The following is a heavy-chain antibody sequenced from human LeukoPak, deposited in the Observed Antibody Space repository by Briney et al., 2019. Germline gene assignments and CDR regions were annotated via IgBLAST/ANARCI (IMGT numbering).Heavy chain of an antibody. CDR3: ARGDYDIYDY. V-gene: IGHV5-10-1*01. CDR2: IDPSDSYT. J-gene: IGHJ4*02. D-gene: IGHD3-9*01. CDR1: GYSFTSYW. Sequence: GESLKISCKGSGYSFTSYWISWVRQMPGKGLEWMGRIDPSDSYTNYGPSFQGHVTISADKSISTAYLQWSSLKASDTAVYYCARGDYDIYDYWGQGTLVTVSS.